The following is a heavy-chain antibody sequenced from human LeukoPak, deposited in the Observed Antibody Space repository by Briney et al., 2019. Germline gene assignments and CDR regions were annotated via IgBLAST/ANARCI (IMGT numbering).Heavy chain of an antibody. CDR2: ISSSSSYI. V-gene: IGHV3-21*01. D-gene: IGHD6-13*01. J-gene: IGHJ4*02. CDR1: GFTFSSYS. CDR3: ARVSSSSWPPYFDY. Sequence: GGSLRLSCAASGFTFSSYSMNWVRQAPGKGLEWVSSISSSSSYIYYADSVKGRFTISRDNAKNSLYLQMNSLRAEDTAVYYCARVSSSSWPPYFDYWGQGTLVTVSS.